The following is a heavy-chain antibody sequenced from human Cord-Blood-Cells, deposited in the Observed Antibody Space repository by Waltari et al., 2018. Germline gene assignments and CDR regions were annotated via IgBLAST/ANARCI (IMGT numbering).Heavy chain of an antibody. CDR2: INPSGGSP. Sequence: QVQLVQSGAGVKKPGASVKVSCKASGYTFTSYYMHWVRPAPGQGLEWMGIINPSGGSPRYARTFQGRVTMTRDTSTSTVDMELSSLRSEDTAVYYCARATIFGVVIDYWGQGTLVTVSS. CDR3: ARATIFGVVIDY. J-gene: IGHJ4*02. V-gene: IGHV1-46*01. CDR1: GYTFTSYY. D-gene: IGHD3-3*01.